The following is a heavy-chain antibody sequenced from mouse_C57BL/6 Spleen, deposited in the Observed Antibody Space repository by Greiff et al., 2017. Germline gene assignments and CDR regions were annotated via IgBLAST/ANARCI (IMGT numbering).Heavy chain of an antibody. CDR2: INPSNGGT. CDR3: ARASTTVVATRYFDV. Sequence: VQLQQPGTELVKPGASVKLSCKASGYTFTSYWMHWVKQRPGQGLEWIGNINPSNGGTNYNEKFKSKATLTVDKSSSTAYMQLGSLTSEDSAVYYCARASTTVVATRYFDVWGTGTTVTVSS. D-gene: IGHD1-1*01. J-gene: IGHJ1*03. CDR1: GYTFTSYW. V-gene: IGHV1-53*01.